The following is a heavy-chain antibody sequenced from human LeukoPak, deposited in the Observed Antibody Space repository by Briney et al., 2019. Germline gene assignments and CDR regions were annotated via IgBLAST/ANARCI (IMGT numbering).Heavy chain of an antibody. D-gene: IGHD3-16*02. CDR1: GYTFSGYY. Sequence: ASVKVSCKASGYTFSGYYMHWVRQAPGQGLEWMGWINPNSGGTNYAQKFQGWVTMTRDTSISTAYMELSRLNFEDSAVYYCARLSSTSIWLLDYWGLGTLVTVSS. V-gene: IGHV1-2*04. CDR3: ARLSSTSIWLLDY. J-gene: IGHJ4*02. CDR2: INPNSGGT.